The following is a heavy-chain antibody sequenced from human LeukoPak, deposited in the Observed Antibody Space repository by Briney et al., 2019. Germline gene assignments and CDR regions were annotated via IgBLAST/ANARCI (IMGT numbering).Heavy chain of an antibody. Sequence: ASVKVSCKASGYTFTSYTMNWVRQAPGQGLEWMGWINTNTGNPTYAQGFTGRFVFSLDTSVSTAYLQISSLKAEDTAVYYCASEQLVYDVGRWFDPWGQGTLVTVSS. CDR2: INTNTGNP. D-gene: IGHD6-13*01. CDR3: ASEQLVYDVGRWFDP. V-gene: IGHV7-4-1*02. CDR1: GYTFTSYT. J-gene: IGHJ5*02.